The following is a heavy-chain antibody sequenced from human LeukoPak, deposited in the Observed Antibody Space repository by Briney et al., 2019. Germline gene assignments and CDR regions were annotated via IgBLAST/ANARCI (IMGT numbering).Heavy chain of an antibody. CDR2: INPNSGGT. CDR3: ARDWGRYSSSWRAYDWFDP. J-gene: IGHJ5*02. V-gene: IGHV1-2*02. D-gene: IGHD6-13*01. CDR1: GYTFTGYY. Sequence: ASVKVSCKASGYTFTGYYMHWVRQAPGQGLEWMGWINPNSGGTNYAQKFQGRVTMTRDTSISTAYMELSRLRSDDTAVYYCARDWGRYSSSWRAYDWFDPWGQGTLVTVSS.